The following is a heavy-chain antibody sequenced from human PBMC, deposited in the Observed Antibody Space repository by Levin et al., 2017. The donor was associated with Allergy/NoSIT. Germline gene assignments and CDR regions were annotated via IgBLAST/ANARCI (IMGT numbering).Heavy chain of an antibody. CDR1: GFTFSDYY. Sequence: PGGSLRLSCAASGFTFSDYYMSWIRQAPGKGLEWVSYISSSSSYTNYADSVKGRFTISRDNAKNSLYLQMNSLRAEDTAVYYCARGPLITMVRGVIMGWFDPWGQGTLVTVSS. CDR3: ARGPLITMVRGVIMGWFDP. J-gene: IGHJ5*02. V-gene: IGHV3-11*05. D-gene: IGHD3-10*01. CDR2: ISSSSSYT.